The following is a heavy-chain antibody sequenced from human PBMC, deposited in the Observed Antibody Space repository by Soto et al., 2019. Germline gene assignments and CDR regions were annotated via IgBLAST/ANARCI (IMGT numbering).Heavy chain of an antibody. J-gene: IGHJ5*02. V-gene: IGHV1-8*01. CDR3: ARGRDYDSWSGLNWFDP. D-gene: IGHD3-3*01. Sequence: QVQLVQSGAEVQKPGASVKVSCKASGYTFTSYDINWVRQATGQGLEWMGWMNPNSGDTGYAEKLEGRVTMTRNTAINTAYMELSSLTSEDTAVYYCARGRDYDSWSGLNWFDPWGQGTLVTVSS. CDR2: MNPNSGDT. CDR1: GYTFTSYD.